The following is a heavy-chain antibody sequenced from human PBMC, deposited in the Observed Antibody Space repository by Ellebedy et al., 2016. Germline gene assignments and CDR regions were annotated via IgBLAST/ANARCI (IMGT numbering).Heavy chain of an antibody. Sequence: GESLKISCAASGFTFSRYAMHWVRQAPGKGLEWVAVISYDGSNKYYADSVKGRFTISRDNSKNTLYLQMNSLRAEDTAVYYCARGGQYQLPYAYFDYWGQGTLVTVSS. J-gene: IGHJ4*02. CDR2: ISYDGSNK. CDR1: GFTFSRYA. D-gene: IGHD2-2*01. CDR3: ARGGQYQLPYAYFDY. V-gene: IGHV3-30*04.